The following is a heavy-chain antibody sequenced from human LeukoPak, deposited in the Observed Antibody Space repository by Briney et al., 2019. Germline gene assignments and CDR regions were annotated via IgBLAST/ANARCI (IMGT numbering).Heavy chain of an antibody. CDR3: ARENGGATSFDY. D-gene: IGHD3-16*01. CDR2: ISSSSSYI. CDR1: GFTFSDYY. V-gene: IGHV3-11*05. Sequence: PGGSLRLSCAASGFTFSDYYMSWIRQATGKGLEWVSYISSSSSYIKYADSVKGRFTISRDNAKNSLYLQMNSLRAEDTAVYYCARENGGATSFDYWGQGTLVTVSS. J-gene: IGHJ4*02.